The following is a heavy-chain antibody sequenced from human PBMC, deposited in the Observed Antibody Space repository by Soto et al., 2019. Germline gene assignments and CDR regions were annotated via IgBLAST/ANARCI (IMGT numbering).Heavy chain of an antibody. J-gene: IGHJ4*02. V-gene: IGHV3-11*05. CDR2: ISSTSSYT. Sequence: QVHLVESGGGLVKPGGSLRLSCTASGFTFSDYYMSWIRQAPGKGLEWISYISSTSSYTNYADSVKGRITISRDNAKNSLYLQMNSLRDEDTAVYYCVRDLGWSPLWEYWGQGTLVTVSS. CDR3: VRDLGWSPLWEY. CDR1: GFTFSDYY. D-gene: IGHD1-26*01.